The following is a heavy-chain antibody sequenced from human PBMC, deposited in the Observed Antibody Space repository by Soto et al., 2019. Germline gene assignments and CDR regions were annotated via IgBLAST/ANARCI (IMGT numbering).Heavy chain of an antibody. D-gene: IGHD2-8*01. J-gene: IGHJ4*02. Sequence: VASVKVSCKASGYTFTGYYIHWVRQAPGQGLEWMGWINPNSGGTNYAQKFQGWVTMTRDTSISTAYMELSRLRSDDTAVYYCARDLGYCSNGVCYNTYYFDYWGQGTLVTVSS. CDR3: ARDLGYCSNGVCYNTYYFDY. CDR1: GYTFTGYY. CDR2: INPNSGGT. V-gene: IGHV1-2*04.